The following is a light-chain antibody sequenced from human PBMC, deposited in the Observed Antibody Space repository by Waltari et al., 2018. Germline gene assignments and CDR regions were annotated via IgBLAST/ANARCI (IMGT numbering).Light chain of an antibody. J-gene: IGKJ3*01. V-gene: IGKV2-28*01. Sequence: DIVMTQSPLSLPVTPGEPASISCSPSQSLLHSNGYNYLDWFLQKPGQSPQLLIYLGSNRASGVPDRFSGSGSGTDFTLKISRVEADDVGVYYCMQTLQTPFTFGLGTKVDIK. CDR3: MQTLQTPFT. CDR2: LGS. CDR1: QSLLHSNGYNY.